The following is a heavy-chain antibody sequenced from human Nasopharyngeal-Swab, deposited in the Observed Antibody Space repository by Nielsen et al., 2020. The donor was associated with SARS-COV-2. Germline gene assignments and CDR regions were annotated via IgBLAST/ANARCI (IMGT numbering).Heavy chain of an antibody. J-gene: IGHJ4*02. D-gene: IGHD3-22*01. Sequence: GGSLRLSCAASGFSFSSYAMSWIRQTPGKGLEWVSGISASGGSTYYADSVKGRFTISRDNSRNTLSLQMNSLRVEDTAVYYCAKDSTMIFYWGQGTLVTVSS. V-gene: IGHV3-23*01. CDR2: ISASGGST. CDR3: AKDSTMIFY. CDR1: GFSFSSYA.